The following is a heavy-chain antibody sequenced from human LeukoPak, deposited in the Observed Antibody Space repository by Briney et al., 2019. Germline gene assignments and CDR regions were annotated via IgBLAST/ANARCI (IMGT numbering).Heavy chain of an antibody. CDR2: IYYSGST. Sequence: SETLSLTCTVSGGSISSYYWSWIRQPPGKGLEWIGDIYYSGSTNYNPSLKSRVTISVDTSKNQFSLRLSSVTAADTAVYYSARLASGSYGPLTPFDDCGQGTLVTVSS. J-gene: IGHJ4*02. CDR3: ARLASGSYGPLTPFDD. V-gene: IGHV4-59*08. CDR1: GGSISSYY. D-gene: IGHD1-26*01.